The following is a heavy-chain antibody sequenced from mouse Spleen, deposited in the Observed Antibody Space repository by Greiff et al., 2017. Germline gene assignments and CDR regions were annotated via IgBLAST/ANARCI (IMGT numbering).Heavy chain of an antibody. D-gene: IGHD1-1*01. Sequence: VQLQQSGAELARPGASVKLSCKASGYTFTSYGISWVKQRTGQGLEWIGEIYPRSGNTYYNEKFKGKATLTADKSSSTAYMELRSLTSEDSAVYFCARGNNYYGSSYNWYFDVWGAGTTVTVSS. CDR2: IYPRSGNT. V-gene: IGHV1-81*01. CDR1: GYTFTSYG. CDR3: ARGNNYYGSSYNWYFDV. J-gene: IGHJ1*01.